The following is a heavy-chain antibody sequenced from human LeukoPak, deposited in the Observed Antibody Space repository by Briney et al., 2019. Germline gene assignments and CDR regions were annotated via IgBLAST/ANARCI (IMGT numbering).Heavy chain of an antibody. CDR1: GGSISSYY. J-gene: IGHJ3*02. D-gene: IGHD1/OR15-1a*01. Sequence: SETLSLTCIVSGGSISSYYWSWIRQPAGKGLEWIGRIHMSGSTNYNPSLKSRVPMSVDTSKNQFSLKLSSVTAADTAVYYCARDSASPREHDAFDIWGQGTMVTVSS. V-gene: IGHV4-4*07. CDR2: IHMSGST. CDR3: ARDSASPREHDAFDI.